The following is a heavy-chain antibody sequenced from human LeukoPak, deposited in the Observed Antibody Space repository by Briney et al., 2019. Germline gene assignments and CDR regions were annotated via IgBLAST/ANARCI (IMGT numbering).Heavy chain of an antibody. CDR3: ARDNRDSILGWFDP. CDR1: GYTFTSYG. CDR2: ISAYNGNT. J-gene: IGHJ5*02. D-gene: IGHD3-3*02. Sequence: ASVKVSCKAPGYTFTSYGISWVRQAPGQGLEWMGWISAYNGNTNYAQKLQGRVTMTTDTSTSTAYMELRSLRSDDTAVYYCARDNRDSILGWFDPWGQGTLVTVSS. V-gene: IGHV1-18*01.